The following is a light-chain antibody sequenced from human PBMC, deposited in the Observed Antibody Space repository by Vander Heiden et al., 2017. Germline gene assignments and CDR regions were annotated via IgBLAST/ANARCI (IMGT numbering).Light chain of an antibody. CDR3: QQYSSSHT. Sequence: EIVLTHSPGTLSLSPGERATLPCRASQRVSSSYLGWYQQKPGQAPRLLIYGASSRATGIPDRFSGSGSGTDFTLTISRLEPEDFAVYYWQQYSSSHTFGQGTKLEIK. CDR1: QRVSSSY. V-gene: IGKV3-20*01. CDR2: GAS. J-gene: IGKJ2*01.